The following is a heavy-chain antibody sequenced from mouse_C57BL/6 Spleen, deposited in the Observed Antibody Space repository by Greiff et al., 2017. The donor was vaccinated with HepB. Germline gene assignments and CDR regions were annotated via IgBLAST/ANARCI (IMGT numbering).Heavy chain of an antibody. CDR3: ARAHYYGSSLYYYAMDC. V-gene: IGHV1-4*01. CDR1: GYTFTSYT. Sequence: VQLQQSGAELARPGASVKMSCKASGYTFTSYTMHWVKQRPGQGLEWIGYINPSSGYTKYNQKFKDKATLTADKSSSTAYMQLSSLTSEDSAVYYCARAHYYGSSLYYYAMDCWGQRTSVT. D-gene: IGHD1-1*01. CDR2: INPSSGYT. J-gene: IGHJ4*01.